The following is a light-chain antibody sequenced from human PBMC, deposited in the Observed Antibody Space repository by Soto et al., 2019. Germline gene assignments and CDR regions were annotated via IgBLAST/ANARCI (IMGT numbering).Light chain of an antibody. Sequence: QSVLTQPASVSGSPGQSITISCTGTSSDVGSYNLVSWYQHPSGKAPKLMIYEGTKRPSGVSNRFSGSKSGNTASLTISGLQAEDEADYYCCSYATSSTLKFGGGTKLTVL. CDR2: EGT. CDR1: SSDVGSYNL. CDR3: CSYATSSTLK. J-gene: IGLJ2*01. V-gene: IGLV2-23*01.